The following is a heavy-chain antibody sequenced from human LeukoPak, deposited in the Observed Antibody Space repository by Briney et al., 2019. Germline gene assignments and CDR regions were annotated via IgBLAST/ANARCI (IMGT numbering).Heavy chain of an antibody. Sequence: GGSLRLSCAASGFTFSSCAMHWVRQAPGKGLEWVAVISYDGSNKYYADSVKGRFTISRDNSKNTLYLQMNSLRAEDTAVYYCARDELGLFDYWGQGTLVTVSS. CDR2: ISYDGSNK. V-gene: IGHV3-30-3*01. D-gene: IGHD7-27*01. CDR1: GFTFSSCA. J-gene: IGHJ4*02. CDR3: ARDELGLFDY.